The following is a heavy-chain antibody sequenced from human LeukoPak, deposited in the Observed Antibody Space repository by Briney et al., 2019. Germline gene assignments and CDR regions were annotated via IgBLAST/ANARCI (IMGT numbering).Heavy chain of an antibody. J-gene: IGHJ3*02. V-gene: IGHV3-13*01. CDR2: IGTAGDT. CDR1: GFTFSSYD. Sequence: PGGSLRLSCAASGFTFSSYDMHWVRHATGKGLEWVSAIGTAGDTYYPGSVKGRFTISRENAKNSLYLQMNSLRAGDTAVYYCARVGSWDAFDIWGQGTMVTVSS. D-gene: IGHD1-26*01. CDR3: ARVGSWDAFDI.